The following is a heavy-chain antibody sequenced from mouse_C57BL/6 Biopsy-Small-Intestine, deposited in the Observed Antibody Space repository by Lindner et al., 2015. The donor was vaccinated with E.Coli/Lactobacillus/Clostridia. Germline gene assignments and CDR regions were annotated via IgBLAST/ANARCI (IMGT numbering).Heavy chain of an antibody. V-gene: IGHV1-20*01. Sequence: VQLQESGPELVKPGASVKMSCKTSGYSFTGYFMNWVKQSHGKSLEWIGRSNPYSGDTFYNQKFKDKATLTVDKSSSTAHMELRSLTSEDSALYYCTRGELFAYWGQGTLVTVSA. CDR2: SNPYSGDT. CDR3: TRGELFAY. J-gene: IGHJ3*01. CDR1: GYSFTGYF.